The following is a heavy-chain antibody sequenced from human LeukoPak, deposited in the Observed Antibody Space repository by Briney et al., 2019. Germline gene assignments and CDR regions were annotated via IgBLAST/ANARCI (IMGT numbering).Heavy chain of an antibody. J-gene: IGHJ5*02. Sequence: SETLSLTCAVYGGSFSGYYWSWIRQPPGKGLEWIGEINHSGSTNYNPSLKSRVTISVDTSKNQFSLKLSSVTAADTAVYYCARHLKGSGSYLYWEVDWLDPWGQGTLVTVSS. CDR1: GGSFSGYY. CDR3: ARHLKGSGSYLYWEVDWLDP. CDR2: INHSGST. V-gene: IGHV4-34*01. D-gene: IGHD3-10*01.